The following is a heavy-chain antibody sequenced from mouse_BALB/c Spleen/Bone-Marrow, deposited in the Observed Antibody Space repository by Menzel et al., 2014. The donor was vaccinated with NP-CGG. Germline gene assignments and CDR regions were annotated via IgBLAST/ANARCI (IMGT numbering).Heavy chain of an antibody. J-gene: IGHJ2*01. Sequence: QVQLQQPGTELVRPGTSVKISCKASGYAFTNYWLGWVKQRPGHGLEWIGDICPGSGNTYYNEKFKGKVTLAADKSSSTAYMQLSGLTSEDSAVYFCTRRRSLDYWGQGTTLTVSS. V-gene: IGHV1-63*01. CDR1: GYAFTNYW. CDR3: TRRRSLDY. CDR2: ICPGSGNT.